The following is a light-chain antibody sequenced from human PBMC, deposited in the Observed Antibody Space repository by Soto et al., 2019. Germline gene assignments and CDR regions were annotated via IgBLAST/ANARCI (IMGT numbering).Light chain of an antibody. J-gene: IGKJ1*01. V-gene: IGKV3-20*01. Sequence: EIVLTQSPDTLSLSPGERATLSCRASQSISSYLAWYQQKPGQAPRLLIYGASSRATGIPARFSGSGSGTDFTLAISRLQPGDSAVYFCQQCDTSPWTFGQGTRLEIK. CDR1: QSISSY. CDR2: GAS. CDR3: QQCDTSPWT.